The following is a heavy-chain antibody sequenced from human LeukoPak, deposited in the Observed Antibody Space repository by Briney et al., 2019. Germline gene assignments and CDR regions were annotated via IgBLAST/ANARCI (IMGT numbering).Heavy chain of an antibody. V-gene: IGHV1-8*01. Sequence: GASVKVSCKASGYTFTSYDINWVQQATGQGLEWMGWMNPNSGNTGYAQKFQGRVTMTRNTSINTAYMELSSLRSEDTAIYYCARGVGIVSTISKKHFDDWGQGTLVTVSS. CDR3: ARGVGIVSTISKKHFDD. CDR2: MNPNSGNT. J-gene: IGHJ4*02. D-gene: IGHD5/OR15-5a*01. CDR1: GYTFTSYD.